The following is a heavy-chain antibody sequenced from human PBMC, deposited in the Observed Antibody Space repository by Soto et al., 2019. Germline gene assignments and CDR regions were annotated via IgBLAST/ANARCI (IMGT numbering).Heavy chain of an antibody. J-gene: IGHJ4*02. V-gene: IGHV3-21*01. Sequence: PGGSLRLSCAASGFTFSSYSMNWVRQAPGKGLEWVSSISSSSSYIYYADSVKGRFTISRDNAKNSLYLQMSSLRAEDTAVYYCARDTYDYIWGSYRHNTRTFDYWGQGTLVTVSS. D-gene: IGHD3-16*02. CDR2: ISSSSSYI. CDR3: ARDTYDYIWGSYRHNTRTFDY. CDR1: GFTFSSYS.